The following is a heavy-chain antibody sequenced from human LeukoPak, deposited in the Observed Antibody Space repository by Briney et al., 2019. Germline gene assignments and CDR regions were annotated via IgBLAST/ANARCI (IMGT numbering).Heavy chain of an antibody. Sequence: GGSLRLSCAVSGFTFSNYWMSWVRQAPGKGLEWVANINRDGSEINYVDPVKGRFTISRDNAKNSVYLQMNSLRAEDTAVYYCAREMATGYWGQGTLVTVSS. CDR2: INRDGSEI. J-gene: IGHJ4*02. D-gene: IGHD5-24*01. CDR3: AREMATGY. V-gene: IGHV3-7*05. CDR1: GFTFSNYW.